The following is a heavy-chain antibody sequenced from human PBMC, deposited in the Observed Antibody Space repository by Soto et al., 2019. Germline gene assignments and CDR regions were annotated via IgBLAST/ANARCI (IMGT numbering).Heavy chain of an antibody. Sequence: EVQLVESGGGLVKPGGSLRLSCAASGFTFSSYNMNWVRQAPGKGLEWVSSISSSGSYIYYADSVKGRFTISRDNAKNSLYLQMTSRRDEDTGVHDCAIVSDHSDYARASWFDPWGQGTVVTVSS. J-gene: IGHJ5*02. CDR1: GFTFSSYN. CDR3: AIVSDHSDYARASWFDP. V-gene: IGHV3-21*01. D-gene: IGHD4-17*01. CDR2: ISSSGSYI.